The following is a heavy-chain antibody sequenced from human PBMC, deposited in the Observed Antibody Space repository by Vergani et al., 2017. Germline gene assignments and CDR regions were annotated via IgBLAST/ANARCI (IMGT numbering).Heavy chain of an antibody. CDR1: GFTFDDYT. J-gene: IGHJ4*02. CDR2: ISWDGCST. CDR3: AILTAR. Sequence: EVQLVESGGVVVQPGGSLRLSCAASGFTFDDYTMHWVRQASGKGLEWVSIISWDGCSTYYADSVKGRFTISRDNRKNSLYLQMNSLRTEDTALYYCAILTARWGQGTLVTVSS. V-gene: IGHV3-43*01. D-gene: IGHD2-21*02.